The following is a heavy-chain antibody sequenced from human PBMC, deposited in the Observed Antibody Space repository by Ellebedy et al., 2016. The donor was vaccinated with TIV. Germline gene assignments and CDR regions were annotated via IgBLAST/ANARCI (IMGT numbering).Heavy chain of an antibody. V-gene: IGHV3-NL1*01. J-gene: IGHJ3*02. CDR1: ASTFMTSD. CDR3: ATDRIRGPAGDAFDI. D-gene: IGHD3-10*01. CDR2: ICPDGSRQ. Sequence: PGGSLRLSCAGSASTFMTSDIHWVRPAPGKGLEWLSLICPDGSRQNYADSVKARFTISRDKTKNTVVLQMDSLRDEDTAIYYCATDRIRGPAGDAFDIWGQGSMVTVAS.